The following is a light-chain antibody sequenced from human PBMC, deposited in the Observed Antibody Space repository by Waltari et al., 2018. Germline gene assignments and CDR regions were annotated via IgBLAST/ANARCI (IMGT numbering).Light chain of an antibody. V-gene: IGKV3-15*01. Sequence: EVVMTQSPAALSVSPGERVTLSCKASQNIDNNLAWYQQKPGQSPRLLIYGASTRATGVPARFSGSGSGTEFTLTISSLQSEECAVFYCQQYNRWPPLTFGGGTKVEIK. CDR3: QQYNRWPPLT. CDR2: GAS. J-gene: IGKJ4*01. CDR1: QNIDNN.